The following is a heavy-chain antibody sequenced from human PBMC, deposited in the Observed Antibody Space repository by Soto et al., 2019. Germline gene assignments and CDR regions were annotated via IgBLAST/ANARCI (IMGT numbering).Heavy chain of an antibody. V-gene: IGHV1-18*04. CDR1: GYTFTSYG. D-gene: IGHD5-18*01. CDR2: ISAYNGNT. J-gene: IGHJ4*02. Sequence: ASVKVSCKASGYTFTSYGIGWVRQAPGQGLEWMGWISAYNGNTNYAQKLQGRVTMTTDTSTSTAYMELRSLRSDDTAVYYCARANTAMVREDYWGQGTLVTVSS. CDR3: ARANTAMVREDY.